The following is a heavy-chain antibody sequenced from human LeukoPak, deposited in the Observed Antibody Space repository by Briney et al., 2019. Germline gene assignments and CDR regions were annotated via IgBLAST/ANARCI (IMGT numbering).Heavy chain of an antibody. CDR1: GFTFSSYA. Sequence: GGSLRLSCEASGFTFSSYAMGWVRQAPGKGLEWVSAISGSGGTTYYADSVKGRFTISRDNAKNSLYLQMNSLRAEDTAVYYCAREGEGYYYMDVWGKGTTVTISS. D-gene: IGHD2-21*01. CDR2: ISGSGGTT. CDR3: AREGEGYYYMDV. J-gene: IGHJ6*03. V-gene: IGHV3-23*01.